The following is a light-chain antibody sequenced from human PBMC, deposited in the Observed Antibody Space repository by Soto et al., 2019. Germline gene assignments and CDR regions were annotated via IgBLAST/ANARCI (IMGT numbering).Light chain of an antibody. Sequence: QSVLTQPASVSGSPGQSITISCTGTSSAFGAYNYVSWYQHHPGKAPKLMIYEVSNRPSGVSNRFSGSKSGNTASLTISGLQAEDEADYYCSSYTSSSTLLVFGTGTKVTVL. CDR1: SSAFGAYNY. CDR2: EVS. J-gene: IGLJ1*01. CDR3: SSYTSSSTLLV. V-gene: IGLV2-14*01.